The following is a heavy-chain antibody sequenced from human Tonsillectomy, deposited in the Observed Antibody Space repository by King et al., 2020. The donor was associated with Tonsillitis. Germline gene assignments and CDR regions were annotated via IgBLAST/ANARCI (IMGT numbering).Heavy chain of an antibody. CDR3: ARDYYDSSGQVDY. V-gene: IGHV3-30*04. CDR2: ISYDGSNK. J-gene: IGHJ4*02. D-gene: IGHD3-22*01. CDR1: GFTFSSYA. Sequence: VQLVESGGGVVQPGRSLRLSCAASGFTFSSYAMHWVRQAPGKGLEWVALISYDGSNKYYADSVKGRFTISRDNSKNTLYLQINSLRSEDTAVYYCARDYYDSSGQVDYWGQGTLVTVSS.